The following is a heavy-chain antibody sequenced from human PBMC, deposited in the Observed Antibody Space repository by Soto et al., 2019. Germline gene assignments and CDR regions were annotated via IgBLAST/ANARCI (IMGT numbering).Heavy chain of an antibody. J-gene: IGHJ4*02. CDR1: DYSTSSGYY. D-gene: IGHD1-26*01. V-gene: IGHV4-38-2*01. Sequence: NPSETLSLTCGVSDYSTSSGYYWGWIRQPPGKGLEWIGNIYHSGSTHYNPALKSRVTISVDTSKNQFSLKLKSVTAADTAVYYCTRRGSSGTPVDYWGQGILVTVSS. CDR3: TRRGSSGTPVDY. CDR2: IYHSGST.